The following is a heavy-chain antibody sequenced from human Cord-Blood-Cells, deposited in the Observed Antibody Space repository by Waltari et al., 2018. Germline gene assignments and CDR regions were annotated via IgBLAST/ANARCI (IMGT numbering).Heavy chain of an antibody. J-gene: IGHJ2*01. Sequence: QVQLVQSGAEVKKPGASVKVSCKASGYTFTSHDINWVRQATGQGREWMGWMNPNSGNTGYAQKFQGRVTMTRNTSISTAYMELSSLRSEDTAVYYCARGSYSSSSWYFDLWGRGTLVTVSS. V-gene: IGHV1-8*01. CDR1: GYTFTSHD. D-gene: IGHD6-6*01. CDR3: ARGSYSSSSWYFDL. CDR2: MNPNSGNT.